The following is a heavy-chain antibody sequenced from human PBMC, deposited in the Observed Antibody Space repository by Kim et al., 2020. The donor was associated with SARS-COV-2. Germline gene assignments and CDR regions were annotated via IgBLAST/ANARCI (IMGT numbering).Heavy chain of an antibody. D-gene: IGHD3-10*01. CDR2: FDPEDGET. CDR3: ATASGFGEHKSLYWYFDL. Sequence: ASVKVSCKVSGYTLTELSMHWVRQAPGKGLEWMGGFDPEDGETIYAQKFQGRVTMTEDTSTDTAYMELSSLRSEDTAVYYCATASGFGEHKSLYWYFDLWGGGTLVTVSS. J-gene: IGHJ2*01. CDR1: GYTLTELS. V-gene: IGHV1-24*01.